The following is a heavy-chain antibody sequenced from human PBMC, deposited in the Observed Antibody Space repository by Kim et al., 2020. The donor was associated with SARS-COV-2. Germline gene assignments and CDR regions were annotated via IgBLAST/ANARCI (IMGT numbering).Heavy chain of an antibody. V-gene: IGHV4-34*01. Sequence: YTPSLKSRVTISVDTSTNQFSLMLSSVTAADTAVYYCARGAITFGGAFHLWGHGTLVTVSS. J-gene: IGHJ4*01. D-gene: IGHD3-16*01. CDR3: ARGAITFGGAFHL.